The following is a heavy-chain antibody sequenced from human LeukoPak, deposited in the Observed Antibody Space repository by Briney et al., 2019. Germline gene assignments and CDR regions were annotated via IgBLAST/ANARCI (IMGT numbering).Heavy chain of an antibody. V-gene: IGHV3-30*03. J-gene: IGHJ4*02. CDR1: GFTFSSYG. CDR3: SSCAYYYDLDY. D-gene: IGHD3-22*01. CDR2: ISYDGSNK. Sequence: GGSLRLSCAASGFTFSSYGMHWVRQAPGKGLEWVAVISYDGSNKYYADSVKGRFTISRDNSKNTLYLQMNSLRAEDTAVYYCSSCAYYYDLDYWGQGTLVTVSS.